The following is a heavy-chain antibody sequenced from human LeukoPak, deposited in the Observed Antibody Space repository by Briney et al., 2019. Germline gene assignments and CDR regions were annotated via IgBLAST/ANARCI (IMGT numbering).Heavy chain of an antibody. CDR3: ARVIGAFDI. J-gene: IGHJ3*02. D-gene: IGHD3-10*01. Sequence: SETLSLTCSVSGDSISSGDYYWSWIRQPPGKGLEWIGYIYYSGSTNYNPSLKSRVTISVDTSKNQFSLKLSSVTAADTAVYYCARVIGAFDIWGQGTMVTVSS. CDR2: IYYSGST. CDR1: GDSISSGDYY. V-gene: IGHV4-61*08.